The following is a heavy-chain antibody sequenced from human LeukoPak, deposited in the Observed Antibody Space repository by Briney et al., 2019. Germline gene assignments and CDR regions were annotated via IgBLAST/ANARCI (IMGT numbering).Heavy chain of an antibody. D-gene: IGHD6-19*01. J-gene: IGHJ4*02. V-gene: IGHV1-3*01. CDR2: INVGNGNR. Sequence: ASVKVSCKTSGYTFTSYAIHWVRQAPGQRLERMGWINVGNGNRKYSQKFQDRVTITRETSATTAYMELNSLTSEDTAVYYCARVSDDSGWNFDYWGQGTLVTVSS. CDR3: ARVSDDSGWNFDY. CDR1: GYTFTSYA.